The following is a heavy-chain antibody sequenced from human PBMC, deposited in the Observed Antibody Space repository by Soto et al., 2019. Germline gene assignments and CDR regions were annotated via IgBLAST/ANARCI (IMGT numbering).Heavy chain of an antibody. CDR1: GFTFSSYG. V-gene: IGHV3-30*03. J-gene: IGHJ4*02. CDR2: ISYDGSNT. CDR3: ARAKDEDGYNSLFDF. D-gene: IGHD5-12*01. Sequence: QVQLVESGGGVVQPGRSLRLSCAASGFTFSSYGMHWVRQAPGKGLEWVAVISYDGSNTYHADSVKGRFTISRDNSRNTLYLQTHSLRAEDTAVYFCARAKDEDGYNSLFDFWGQGTLVTVSS.